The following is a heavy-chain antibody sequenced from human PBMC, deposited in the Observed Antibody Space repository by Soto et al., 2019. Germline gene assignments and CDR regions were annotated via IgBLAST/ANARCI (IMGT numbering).Heavy chain of an antibody. CDR1: GGSITSYY. CDR2: FFYSGST. D-gene: IGHD1-26*01. Sequence: QVQLQESGPGLVKPSEPLSLTCTVSGGSITSYYWSWIRQPPGKGLEWLGSFFYSGSTNYNPSLKSRGTISVDTSNNQFSLKLSSVTAADTDVYYCARALRVGATNYYYYYGMDVWGQGTKVTVSS. CDR3: ARALRVGATNYYYYYGMDV. V-gene: IGHV4-59*01. J-gene: IGHJ6*02.